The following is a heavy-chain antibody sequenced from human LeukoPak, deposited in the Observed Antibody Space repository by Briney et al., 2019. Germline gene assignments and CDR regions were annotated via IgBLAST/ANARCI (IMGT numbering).Heavy chain of an antibody. CDR1: GFTFSSYS. J-gene: IGHJ4*02. Sequence: PGGSLRLSCAASGFTFSSYSMNWVRQAPGKGLEWVSSISSSSSYIYYADSVKGRFTISRDNAKNSLYLQMNSLRAEDTAVYYCARGSASSSWYKSDGYWGQGTLVTVSS. CDR2: ISSSSSYI. V-gene: IGHV3-21*01. D-gene: IGHD6-13*01. CDR3: ARGSASSSWYKSDGY.